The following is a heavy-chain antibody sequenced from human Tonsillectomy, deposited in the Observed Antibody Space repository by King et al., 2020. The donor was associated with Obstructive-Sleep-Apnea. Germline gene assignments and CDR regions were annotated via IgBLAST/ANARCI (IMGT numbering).Heavy chain of an antibody. CDR2: IYSGGTT. CDR1: GFTVSSNY. J-gene: IGHJ5*02. Sequence: VQLVESGGGLVQPGGSLRLSCLASGFTVSSNYMSWVRQAPGKGLEWLSVIYSGGTTYYADSVKGRFTISRDNSKNTLFLQMNSLRVEDTAVYYCARGHYDILTGYYSSPWGQGTLVTVSS. CDR3: ARGHYDILTGYYSSP. D-gene: IGHD3-9*01. V-gene: IGHV3-66*01.